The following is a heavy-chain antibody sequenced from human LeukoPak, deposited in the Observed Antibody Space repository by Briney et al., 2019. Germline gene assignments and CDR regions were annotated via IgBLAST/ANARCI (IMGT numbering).Heavy chain of an antibody. Sequence: RGSLRVSSAAPGFIFSSYWMHWVRQKPGERPLWLLRINGDGTSTAYAHSVQGRFIISRDNAMNTLYLQMNSRRVDDTAVYYCTRQWHTPSHYGGLGTVVTVPS. CDR2: INGDGTST. V-gene: IGHV3-74*03. J-gene: IGHJ4*02. CDR3: TRQWHTPSHY. D-gene: IGHD6-19*01. CDR1: GFIFSSYW.